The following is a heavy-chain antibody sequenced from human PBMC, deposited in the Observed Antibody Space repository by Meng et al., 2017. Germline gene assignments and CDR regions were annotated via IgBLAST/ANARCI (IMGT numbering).Heavy chain of an antibody. J-gene: IGHJ4*02. Sequence: SVKVSCKASGGTFSSYTISWVRQAPGQGLEWMGRIIPILGIANYAQKFQGRVTITADKSTSTAYMELSSLRSEDTAVYYCARDRSWLQPTGYFDYWGQGTLVTVSS. V-gene: IGHV1-69*04. CDR1: GGTFSSYT. CDR2: IIPILGIA. D-gene: IGHD5-24*01. CDR3: ARDRSWLQPTGYFDY.